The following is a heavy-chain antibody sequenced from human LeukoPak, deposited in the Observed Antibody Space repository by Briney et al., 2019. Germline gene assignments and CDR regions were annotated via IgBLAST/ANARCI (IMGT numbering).Heavy chain of an antibody. J-gene: IGHJ4*02. D-gene: IGHD6-6*01. CDR2: IDSDGSTT. CDR3: VAIVAARPR. CDR1: GCTFSSNW. Sequence: GGSLRLSCAGSGCTFSSNWMHWVRQAPGNGLVWISRIDSDGSTTNFADSVKGRFTISRDNSKNTLYLQMTSLRAEDTGVYHCVAIVAARPRWGQGTLVTVSS. V-gene: IGHV3-74*01.